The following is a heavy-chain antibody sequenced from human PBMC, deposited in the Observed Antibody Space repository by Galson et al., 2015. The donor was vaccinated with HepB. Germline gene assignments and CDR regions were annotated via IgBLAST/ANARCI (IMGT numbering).Heavy chain of an antibody. Sequence: SLRLSCAASGFTFSRYAIHWVRQAPGKGLEWVAVISKDGSNKYYADSVKDRFTISRDNSESTLYLLMSSLRPEDTAVYYCARDPYTGGPWGEAFDIWGQGTVVAVSS. CDR2: ISKDGSNK. J-gene: IGHJ3*02. CDR1: GFTFSRYA. V-gene: IGHV3-30*04. D-gene: IGHD1-26*01. CDR3: ARDPYTGGPWGEAFDI.